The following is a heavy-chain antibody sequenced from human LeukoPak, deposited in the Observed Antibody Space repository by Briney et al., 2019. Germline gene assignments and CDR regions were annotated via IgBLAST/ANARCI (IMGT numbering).Heavy chain of an antibody. Sequence: ASVTVSCKTSGYTFTSYDINWVRQATGQGLEWMGWMNPNSGNTGYAQKFQGRVTMTRNTSISTAYMEQSSLRPEDTAFYYCARSDPYYYDRSGYPKNDYWGQGTLVTVSS. CDR3: ARSDPYYYDRSGYPKNDY. CDR1: GYTFTSYD. V-gene: IGHV1-8*01. J-gene: IGHJ4*02. CDR2: MNPNSGNT. D-gene: IGHD3-22*01.